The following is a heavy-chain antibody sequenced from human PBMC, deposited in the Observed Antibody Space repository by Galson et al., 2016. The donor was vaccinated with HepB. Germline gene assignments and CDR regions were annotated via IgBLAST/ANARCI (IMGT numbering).Heavy chain of an antibody. CDR3: ASAQTGTAQIRAFGF. Sequence: CAISGDSVSSNSAAWNRIRQSPSRGLEWLGRTYYRSKWYNDYAVSLKGRITIDPDTSKNQFSLQLNSVTPEDTAIYYCASAQTGTAQIRAFGFWGQGTMVTVSS. D-gene: IGHD1-7*01. CDR2: TYYRSKWYN. V-gene: IGHV6-1*01. J-gene: IGHJ3*01. CDR1: GDSVSSNSAA.